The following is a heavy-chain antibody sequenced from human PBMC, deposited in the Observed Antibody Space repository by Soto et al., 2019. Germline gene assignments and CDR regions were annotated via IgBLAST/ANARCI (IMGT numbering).Heavy chain of an antibody. V-gene: IGHV3-33*06. CDR1: GFTFSSYG. CDR2: IWYDGSNK. D-gene: IGHD1-1*01. CDR3: EKDANWEDHY. J-gene: IGHJ4*02. Sequence: GGSLRLSCAASGFTFSSYGMHWVRQAPGKGLEWVAVIWYDGSNKYYADSVKGRFTISRDNSKNTLFLQMTSLRADDTAVYYCEKDANWEDHYWGQGTLVTVSS.